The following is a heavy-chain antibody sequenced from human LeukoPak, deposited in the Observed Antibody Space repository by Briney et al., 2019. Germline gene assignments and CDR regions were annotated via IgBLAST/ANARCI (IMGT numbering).Heavy chain of an antibody. Sequence: PGGSLRLSCAASAFTFSSYSMHWVRHAQGKGMEWVAVISYDGSNKYYADSVKGRFTISSNNSKNTLYLQMNSLRAEDTAVYYCARDGSWNVWEYYFDYWGQGTLVTVSS. D-gene: IGHD3-16*01. J-gene: IGHJ4*02. CDR1: AFTFSSYS. CDR2: ISYDGSNK. V-gene: IGHV3-30-3*01. CDR3: ARDGSWNVWEYYFDY.